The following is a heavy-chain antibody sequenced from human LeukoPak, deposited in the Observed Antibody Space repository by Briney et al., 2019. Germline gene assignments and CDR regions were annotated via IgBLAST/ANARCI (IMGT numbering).Heavy chain of an antibody. J-gene: IGHJ4*02. D-gene: IGHD5-24*01. CDR1: RFTFSTYW. CDR3: AREGYSPRDGYNFNFDY. CDR2: INSDGSST. V-gene: IGHV3-74*01. Sequence: GGSLRLSCAASRFTFSTYWMHWVRQAPGKGLVWVSRINSDGSSTGYADSVKGRFTISRDNAKNSLYLQMNSLRAEDTAVYYCAREGYSPRDGYNFNFDYWGQGTLVTVSS.